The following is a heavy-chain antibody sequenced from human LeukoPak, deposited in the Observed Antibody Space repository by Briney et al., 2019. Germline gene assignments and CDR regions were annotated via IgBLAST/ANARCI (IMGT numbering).Heavy chain of an antibody. Sequence: PGESLRLSCEASGFTSSSYAMSWVRQAPGKGLEWVSGVSGSGGGTYYTDSVKGRFTISRDNSKNTLFLQMNSLRVEDTAVYYCANLRGRGAYACSGASCYSYWGQGTLVTVSP. CDR1: GFTSSSYA. CDR2: VSGSGGGT. CDR3: ANLRGRGAYACSGASCYSY. J-gene: IGHJ4*02. V-gene: IGHV3-23*01. D-gene: IGHD2-15*01.